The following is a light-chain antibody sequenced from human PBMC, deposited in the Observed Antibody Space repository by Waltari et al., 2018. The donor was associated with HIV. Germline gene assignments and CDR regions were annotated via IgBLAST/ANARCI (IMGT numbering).Light chain of an antibody. Sequence: QSALTQPASVSGSPGQSITIPCTATSSAVVDFESVSWYQHHPGQAPRLLIYDVTKRPSGVSSRFSGSKSGSTASLTISGLQSEDEADFYCCADISGSALVFGGGTKVTVL. J-gene: IGLJ3*02. CDR2: DVT. CDR1: SSAVVDFES. CDR3: CADISGSALV. V-gene: IGLV2-14*03.